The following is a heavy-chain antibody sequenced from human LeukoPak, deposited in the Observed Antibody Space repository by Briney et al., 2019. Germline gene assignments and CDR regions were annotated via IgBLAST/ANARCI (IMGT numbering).Heavy chain of an antibody. Sequence: SETLSLTCTVSGGSISSYYWSWIRQPPGKGLEWIGYIYYSGSTNYNPSLKSRVTISVDTSKNQFSLKLSSVTAADTAVYYCARVTMVRGVIITRKSYYFDYWGQGTLVTVSS. V-gene: IGHV4-59*01. CDR3: ARVTMVRGVIITRKSYYFDY. J-gene: IGHJ4*02. CDR2: IYYSGST. D-gene: IGHD3-10*01. CDR1: GGSISSYY.